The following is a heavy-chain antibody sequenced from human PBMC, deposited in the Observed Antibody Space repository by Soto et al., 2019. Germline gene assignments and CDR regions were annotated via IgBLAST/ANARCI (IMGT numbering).Heavy chain of an antibody. CDR3: ARLDSGSSYDNDAFDI. D-gene: IGHD1-26*01. V-gene: IGHV1-46*01. CDR2: INPSGGST. J-gene: IGHJ3*02. Sequence: ASVKVSCKAPGYTFTSYYMHWVRQAPGQGLEWMGIINPSGGSTSYAQKFQGRVTMTRDTSTSTVYMELSSLRSEDTAVYYCARLDSGSSYDNDAFDIWGQGTMVTVSS. CDR1: GYTFTSYY.